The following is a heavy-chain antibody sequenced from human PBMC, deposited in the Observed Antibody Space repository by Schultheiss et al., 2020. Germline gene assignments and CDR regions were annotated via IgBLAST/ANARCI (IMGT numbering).Heavy chain of an antibody. CDR3: ANSYCSSTSCPIVMDV. CDR1: GASISSGGYS. V-gene: IGHV4-30-2*01. Sequence: SETLSLTCAVSGASISSGGYSWSWIRQPPGKGLEWIGYIYHSGSTYYNPSLKSRVTISVDRSKNQFSLKLSSVTAADTAVYYCANSYCSSTSCPIVMDVWGKGTTVTVSS. D-gene: IGHD2-2*01. J-gene: IGHJ6*03. CDR2: IYHSGST.